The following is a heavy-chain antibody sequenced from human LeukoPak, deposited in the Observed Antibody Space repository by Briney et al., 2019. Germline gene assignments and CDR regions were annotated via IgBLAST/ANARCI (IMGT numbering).Heavy chain of an antibody. Sequence: GGSLRLSCAASGFTFSGYAMSWVRQAPGKGLEWVSAISGGGGTTYYADSVKGRFTISRDNSKNTLSLQMNGLRAEDTAVYYCAKSKTTSWSDFDYWGQGTLVTVSS. CDR2: ISGGGGTT. CDR3: AKSKTTSWSDFDY. V-gene: IGHV3-23*01. J-gene: IGHJ4*02. CDR1: GFTFSGYA. D-gene: IGHD2-2*01.